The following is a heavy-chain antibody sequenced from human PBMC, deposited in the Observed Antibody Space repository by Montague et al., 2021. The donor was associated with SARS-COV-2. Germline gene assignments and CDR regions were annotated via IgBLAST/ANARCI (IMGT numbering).Heavy chain of an antibody. D-gene: IGHD5-24*01. CDR3: ARLQRGRRLMDY. CDR1: GGSINNYY. V-gene: IGHV4-59*01. CDR2: ISEIGST. Sequence: SETLSLTCTASGGSINNYYWGWIRQPPGKALEYIAYISEIGSTHRNPALKSRVTISVDPSRNQFYLDVNSVTAADTAVYYCARLQRGRRLMDYWGQGTLVTVPS. J-gene: IGHJ4*02.